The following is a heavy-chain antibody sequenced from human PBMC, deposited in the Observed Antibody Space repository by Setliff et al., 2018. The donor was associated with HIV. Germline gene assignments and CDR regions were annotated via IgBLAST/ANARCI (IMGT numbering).Heavy chain of an antibody. CDR1: GFTLSTYG. D-gene: IGHD1-1*01. J-gene: IGHJ3*02. Sequence: PGGSLRLSCAASGFTLSTYGMTWVRQVPGKGLEWISTLSGNGDGTDYADSVKGRFTISRDNAKNSLYLQMNSLRAEDTAVYYCAKWNVAFDIWGHGTMVTVSS. CDR2: LSGNGDGT. V-gene: IGHV3-23*01. CDR3: AKWNVAFDI.